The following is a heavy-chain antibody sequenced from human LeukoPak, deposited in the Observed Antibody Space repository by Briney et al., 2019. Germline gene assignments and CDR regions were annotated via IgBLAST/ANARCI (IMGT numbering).Heavy chain of an antibody. CDR3: ASKRGCDY. V-gene: IGHV3-7*01. CDR2: IKEDGSEK. Sequence: SGGSLRLSCAASGFTFSNYWMSWVRQAPGKGLEWVANIKEDGSEKYYIDSVKGRFTISRDNAKNSLYLQMNSLRAEDTAVYYCASKRGCDYWGQGTLVTVSS. J-gene: IGHJ4*02. CDR1: GFTFSNYW.